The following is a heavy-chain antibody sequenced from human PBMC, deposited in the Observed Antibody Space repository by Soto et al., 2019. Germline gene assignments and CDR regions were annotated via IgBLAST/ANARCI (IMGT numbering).Heavy chain of an antibody. CDR2: ISYDGSNK. D-gene: IGHD2-2*01. CDR1: GFTFTSYA. CDR3: ARDEWGVVVVPADLLDYYYYGMDV. Sequence: PGGSLRLSCAASGFTFTSYAMHWVRQAPGQGLEWVAVISYDGSNKYYADSVKGRFTISRDNSKNTLYLQMNSLRAEDTAVYYCARDEWGVVVVPADLLDYYYYGMDVWGQGTTVTVSS. J-gene: IGHJ6*02. V-gene: IGHV3-30-3*01.